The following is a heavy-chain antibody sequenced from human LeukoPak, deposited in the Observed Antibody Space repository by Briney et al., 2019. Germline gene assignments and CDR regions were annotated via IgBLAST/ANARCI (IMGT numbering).Heavy chain of an antibody. Sequence: MSSETLSLTCVVSGGSVSSSQNSWGWIRQPPGKGLEWVGTIFSSGSTYYNPSLRTRVSISVDKAKNQFSLDLGSVTAADTAVYYCASRPRYSNGWSEFDYWGQGTLVTVSS. CDR2: IFSSGST. CDR3: ASRPRYSNGWSEFDY. CDR1: GGSVSSSQNS. V-gene: IGHV4-39*01. D-gene: IGHD6-19*01. J-gene: IGHJ4*02.